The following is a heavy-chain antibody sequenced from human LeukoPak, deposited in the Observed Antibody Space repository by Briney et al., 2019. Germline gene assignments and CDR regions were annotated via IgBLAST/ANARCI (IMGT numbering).Heavy chain of an antibody. Sequence: GGSLRLSCAASGFTFSSYAMSWVRQAPGKGLEWVSAISGSGGSTYYADSVKGRFTISRDNAKNSLYLQMNSLRAEDTAVYYCAREPYGSGSRGGYWGQGTLVTVSS. V-gene: IGHV3-23*01. D-gene: IGHD3-10*01. CDR3: AREPYGSGSRGGY. J-gene: IGHJ4*02. CDR2: ISGSGGST. CDR1: GFTFSSYA.